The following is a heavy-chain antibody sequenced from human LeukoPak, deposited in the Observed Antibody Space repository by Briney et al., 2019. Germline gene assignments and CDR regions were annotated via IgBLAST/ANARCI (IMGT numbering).Heavy chain of an antibody. CDR3: ARVGCSGGSCYSGRGPFDP. V-gene: IGHV3-7*01. CDR2: IKQDGSEK. CDR1: GFTFSSYW. D-gene: IGHD2-15*01. Sequence: GGSLRLSCAASGFTFSSYWMSWVRQAPGKGLEWVANIKQDGSEKYYVNSVKGRFTISRDNAKNSLYLQMNSLRAEDTAVYYCARVGCSGGSCYSGRGPFDPWGQGTLVTVSS. J-gene: IGHJ5*02.